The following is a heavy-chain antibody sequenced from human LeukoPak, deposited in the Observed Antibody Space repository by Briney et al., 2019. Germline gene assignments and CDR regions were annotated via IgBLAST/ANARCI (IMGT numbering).Heavy chain of an antibody. Sequence: ASVKVSCKASGYTFTSHGISWVRQAPGQGLERMGWISGYNGNTNYAQKFQGRVNMTTDTSTSTAYMELRSLRSDDTAVYYCARLTYYSGSGAYDYWGQATLVTVSS. CDR3: ARLTYYSGSGAYDY. CDR1: GYTFTSHG. D-gene: IGHD3-10*01. CDR2: ISGYNGNT. J-gene: IGHJ4*02. V-gene: IGHV1-18*04.